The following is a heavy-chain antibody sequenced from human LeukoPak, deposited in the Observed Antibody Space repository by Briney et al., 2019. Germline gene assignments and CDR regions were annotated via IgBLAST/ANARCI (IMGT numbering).Heavy chain of an antibody. V-gene: IGHV4-34*01. CDR2: INHSGST. J-gene: IGHJ3*02. Sequence: SETLSLTCAVYGGSFSGYYWSWIRQPPGKGLVWIGEINHSGSTNYNPSLKSRVTISVDTSKNQFSLKLSSVTAADTAVYYCARRPRMKAFDIWGQGTMVTVSS. CDR3: ARRPRMKAFDI. CDR1: GGSFSGYY. D-gene: IGHD2-8*01.